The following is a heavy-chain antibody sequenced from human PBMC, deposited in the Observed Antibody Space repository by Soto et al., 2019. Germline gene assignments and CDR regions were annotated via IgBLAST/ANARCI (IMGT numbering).Heavy chain of an antibody. Sequence: QVHLVQSGAEVKKPGASVKVSCKGSGYGFTTYGITWVRQAPGQGLEWMAWISAHNGNTNYAQKDQGRVTVTRDTSTSTAYMELRSLRYDDTAVYYCARGRYGDYWGQGALVTVSS. V-gene: IGHV1-18*01. J-gene: IGHJ4*02. D-gene: IGHD1-1*01. CDR1: GYGFTTYG. CDR2: ISAHNGNT. CDR3: ARGRYGDY.